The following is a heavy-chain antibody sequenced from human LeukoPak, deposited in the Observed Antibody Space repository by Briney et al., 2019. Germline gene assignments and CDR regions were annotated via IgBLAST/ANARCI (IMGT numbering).Heavy chain of an antibody. CDR1: GFTFSSYG. V-gene: IGHV3-30*02. CDR3: AKDQDLYCSGGSCYSTLDY. J-gene: IGHJ4*02. Sequence: PGGSLRLSCAASGFTFSSYGMHWVRQAPGKGLEWVAVIRYDGRSKYYADSVQGRFIISRDTSKNTLYLQMNSLKVEDTAVYYCAKDQDLYCSGGSCYSTLDYWGQGTLVTVSS. D-gene: IGHD2-15*01. CDR2: IRYDGRSK.